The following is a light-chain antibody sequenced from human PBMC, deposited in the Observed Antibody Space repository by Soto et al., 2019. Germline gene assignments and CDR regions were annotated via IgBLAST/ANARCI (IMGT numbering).Light chain of an antibody. CDR3: QQLNTYPRT. V-gene: IGKV1-9*01. CDR1: QGISSY. Sequence: QLTQSPSSLSASVGDRVTITCRASQGISSYLAWYLQKPGKAPKLLIYAASTLQTGVPSRFSGSGSGTDFTLTISSLQPEDFATYYCQQLNTYPRTFGPGTKVDIK. J-gene: IGKJ3*01. CDR2: AAS.